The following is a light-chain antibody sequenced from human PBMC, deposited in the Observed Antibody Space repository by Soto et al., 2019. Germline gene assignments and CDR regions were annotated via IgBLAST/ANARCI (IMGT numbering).Light chain of an antibody. Sequence: DIVMTQSPATLSVSPGERVTLSCRASQSVGGNVAWYQQRPGQAPRLLISGASTRATGIPARFSGSGSWTEFTLTISSLQSEDFAVYHWQQYHDWPPLTFGGGTTVEIK. V-gene: IGKV3-15*01. CDR3: QQYHDWPPLT. J-gene: IGKJ4*01. CDR1: QSVGGN. CDR2: GAS.